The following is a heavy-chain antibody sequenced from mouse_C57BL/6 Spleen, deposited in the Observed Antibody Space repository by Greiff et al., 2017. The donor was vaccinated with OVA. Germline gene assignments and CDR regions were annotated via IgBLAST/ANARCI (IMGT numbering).Heavy chain of an antibody. CDR1: GFTFSSYA. J-gene: IGHJ3*01. CDR2: ISSGGDYI. Sequence: EVKLVESGEGLVKPGGSLKLSCAASGFTFSSYAMSWVRQTPEKRLEWVAYISSGGDYIYYADTVKGRFTISRDNARNTLYLQMSSLKSEDTAMYYCTREDDGYSFAYWGQGTLVTVSA. CDR3: TREDDGYSFAY. D-gene: IGHD2-3*01. V-gene: IGHV5-9-1*02.